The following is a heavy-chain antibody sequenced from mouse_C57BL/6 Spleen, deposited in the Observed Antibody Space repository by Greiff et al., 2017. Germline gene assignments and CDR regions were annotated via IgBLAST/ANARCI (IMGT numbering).Heavy chain of an antibody. CDR2: ISSGSSTI. CDR1: GFTFSDYG. Sequence: DVKLVESGGGLVKPGGSLKLSCAASGFTFSDYGMHWVRQAPEKGLEWVAYISSGSSTIYYADTVKGRFTISRDNAKNTLFLQMTSLRSEDTAMYYCARPYGSSYEYAMDYWGQGTSVTVSS. D-gene: IGHD1-1*01. V-gene: IGHV5-17*01. J-gene: IGHJ4*01. CDR3: ARPYGSSYEYAMDY.